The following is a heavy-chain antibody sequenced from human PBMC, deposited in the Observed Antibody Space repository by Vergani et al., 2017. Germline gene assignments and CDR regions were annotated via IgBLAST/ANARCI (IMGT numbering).Heavy chain of an antibody. CDR1: GFTFSSYA. CDR3: AKDQRPYYYDSSGYYQPWYFDL. CDR2: SSGSGGST. J-gene: IGHJ2*01. Sequence: EVQLLESGGGLVQPGGSLRLSCAASGFTFSSYAMSWVRQAPGKGLEWVSASSGSGGSTYYADSVKGRFTISRDNSKNTLYLQMNSLRAEDTAVYYCAKDQRPYYYDSSGYYQPWYFDLWGRGTLVTVSS. V-gene: IGHV3-23*01. D-gene: IGHD3-22*01.